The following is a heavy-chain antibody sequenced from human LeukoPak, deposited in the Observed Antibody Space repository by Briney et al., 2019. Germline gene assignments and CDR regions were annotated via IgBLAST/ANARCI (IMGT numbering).Heavy chain of an antibody. J-gene: IGHJ4*02. V-gene: IGHV3-21*01. CDR2: ISRSSSYI. Sequence: GGSLRLSCAASGFTFSSYSMNWVRQAPGKGLEWVSSISRSSSYIYYADSVKGRFTISRDNAKNSLYLQMNSLRAEDTAVYYCARADYSSGSPSFDYWGQGTLVTVSS. D-gene: IGHD6-19*01. CDR1: GFTFSSYS. CDR3: ARADYSSGSPSFDY.